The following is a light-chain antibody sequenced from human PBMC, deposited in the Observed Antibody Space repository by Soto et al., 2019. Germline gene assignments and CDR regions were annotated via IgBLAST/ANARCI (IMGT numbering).Light chain of an antibody. CDR1: SSDVGSYNL. CDR3: CSYADSSTSVV. V-gene: IGLV2-23*01. J-gene: IGLJ2*01. Sequence: QSALTQPASVSGSPGQSITISCTGTSSDVGSYNLVSWYQQHPGKAPKLMIYEGSKRPSGVSNRFSGSKSGNTASLTISGLQAEDEEDYYCCSYADSSTSVVFGGGTKLTVL. CDR2: EGS.